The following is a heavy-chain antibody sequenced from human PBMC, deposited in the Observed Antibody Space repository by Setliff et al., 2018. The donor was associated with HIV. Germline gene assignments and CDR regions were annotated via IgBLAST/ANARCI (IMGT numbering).Heavy chain of an antibody. Sequence: PSETLSLTCTVSGYSVNSDYLWCWIRQPPGKGLEWIGSVYHSGSTNYNPSLKSRVTIPMDTSTNQFSLKLTSVTAADTAVYFCARHFPSISLFFGDPGPFDRWGQGALVTVSS. CDR2: VYHSGST. V-gene: IGHV4-38-2*02. J-gene: IGHJ4*02. CDR1: GYSVNSDYL. CDR3: ARHFPSISLFFGDPGPFDR. D-gene: IGHD3-10*01.